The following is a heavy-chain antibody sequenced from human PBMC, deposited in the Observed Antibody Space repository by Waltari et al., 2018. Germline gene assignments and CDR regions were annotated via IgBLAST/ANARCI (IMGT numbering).Heavy chain of an antibody. J-gene: IGHJ3*01. V-gene: IGHV3-72*01. D-gene: IGHD5-12*01. CDR1: GFTFSDHF. Sequence: EVQLVESGGGLAQPGGSLRLPCVASGFTFSDHFMDWVRQDPGKGLEWVARIRSKGATYITEYAASVRGRFTISRDDSKNSLFLQMNSLKTADTAVYYCARDASGRGDHWGHGTIVTVSS. CDR2: IRSKGATYIT. CDR3: ARDASGRGDH.